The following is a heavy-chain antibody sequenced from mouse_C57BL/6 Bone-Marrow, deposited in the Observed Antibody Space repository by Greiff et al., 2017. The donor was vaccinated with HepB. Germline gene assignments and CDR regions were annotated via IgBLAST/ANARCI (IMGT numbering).Heavy chain of an antibody. CDR3: ARPPYGSSFYAMDY. CDR1: GYAFTNYL. Sequence: VKLMESGAELVRPGTSVKVSCKASGYAFTNYLIEWVKQRPGQGLEWIGVINPGSGGTNYNEKFKGKATLTADKSSSTAYMQLSSLTSEDSAVYFCARPPYGSSFYAMDYWGQGTSVTVSS. CDR2: INPGSGGT. J-gene: IGHJ4*01. D-gene: IGHD1-1*01. V-gene: IGHV1-54*01.